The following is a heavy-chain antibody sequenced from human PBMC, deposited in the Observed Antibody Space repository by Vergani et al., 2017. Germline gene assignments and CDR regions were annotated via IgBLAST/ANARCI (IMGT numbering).Heavy chain of an antibody. V-gene: IGHV3-33*01. J-gene: IGHJ4*02. Sequence: QVHLVESGGGVVQPGRSLTLSCSASGFTFSSYGMHWVRQAPGKGLECVACIWYDGSNKRYVESVKGRFTISRDKSKNTVYLQMNSLRADDTAVYYCARDFRVGATILDSWGQGSLVTVTS. CDR2: IWYDGSNK. D-gene: IGHD3-10*01. CDR1: GFTFSSYG. CDR3: ARDFRVGATILDS.